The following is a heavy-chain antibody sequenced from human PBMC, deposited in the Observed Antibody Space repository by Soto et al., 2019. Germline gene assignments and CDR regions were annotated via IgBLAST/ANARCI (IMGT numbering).Heavy chain of an antibody. V-gene: IGHV1-24*01. CDR1: GYTFTSYD. CDR2: FDPEDGET. CDR3: ATSITIFGVDYYYGMDV. J-gene: IGHJ6*02. D-gene: IGHD3-3*01. Sequence: ASVKVSCKASGYTFTSYDIYWVRQATGQGLEWMGGFDPEDGETIYAQKFQGRVTMTEDTSTDTAYMELSSLRSEDTAVYYCATSITIFGVDYYYGMDVWGQGTMVTVSS.